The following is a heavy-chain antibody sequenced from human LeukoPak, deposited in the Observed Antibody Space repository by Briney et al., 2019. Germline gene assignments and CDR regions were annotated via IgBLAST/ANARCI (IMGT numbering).Heavy chain of an antibody. D-gene: IGHD3-10*01. CDR1: GFTVSSNY. J-gene: IGHJ4*02. Sequence: PGGSLRLSCAASGFTVSSNYMSWVRQAPGKGLEWVANIKQDGSEKYNVDSVKGRFTISRDNAKNSLYLQMNSLRAEDTAVYYCAKSRGDYFDYWGQGTLVTVSS. V-gene: IGHV3-7*03. CDR3: AKSRGDYFDY. CDR2: IKQDGSEK.